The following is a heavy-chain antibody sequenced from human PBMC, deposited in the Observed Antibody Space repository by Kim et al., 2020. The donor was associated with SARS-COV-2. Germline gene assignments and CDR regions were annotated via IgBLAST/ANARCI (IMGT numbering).Heavy chain of an antibody. J-gene: IGHJ4*02. V-gene: IGHV1-18*01. CDR2: ISLYNGDT. Sequence: ASVKVSCKASGYTFTSYGISWVRQAPEQGPEWMGWISLYNGDTKYAQTFQDRVALTTDTSTSTAYMELRSLRSDDTAVYYCARFRRYTSSSGDYWGQGTLVTVSS. CDR1: GYTFTSYG. CDR3: ARFRRYTSSSGDY. D-gene: IGHD6-6*01.